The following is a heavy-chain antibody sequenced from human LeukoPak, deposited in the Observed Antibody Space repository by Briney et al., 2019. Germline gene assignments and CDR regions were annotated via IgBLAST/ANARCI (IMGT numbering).Heavy chain of an antibody. D-gene: IGHD6-13*01. J-gene: IGHJ5*02. V-gene: IGHV1-2*02. CDR2: INPNSGGT. CDR1: GYTFTGYY. CDR3: ARRPRIAAAGKYWFDP. Sequence: ASVTVSCKASGYTFTGYYIHWVRQAPGQGLEWMGWINPNSGGTNYAQKFQGRVTMTRDTSISTAYMELSRLRSDDTAVYYCARRPRIAAAGKYWFDPWGQGTLVTVSS.